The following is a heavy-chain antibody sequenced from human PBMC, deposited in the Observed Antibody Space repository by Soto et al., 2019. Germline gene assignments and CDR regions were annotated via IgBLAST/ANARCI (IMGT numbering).Heavy chain of an antibody. D-gene: IGHD3-10*01. V-gene: IGHV4-59*01. CDR3: ARTYGSGSWWFDP. Sequence: SETLSLTCSVSGASISSNYWSWIRQPPGKGLEWIGYMYYSGSTNYHPSLQGRVTISGDTSKNQFSLNLISVTAADTAVYYCARTYGSGSWWFDPWGQGTLVTVSS. CDR2: MYYSGST. J-gene: IGHJ5*02. CDR1: GASISSNY.